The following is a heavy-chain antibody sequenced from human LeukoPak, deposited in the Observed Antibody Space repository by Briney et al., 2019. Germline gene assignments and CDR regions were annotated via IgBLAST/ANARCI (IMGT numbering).Heavy chain of an antibody. CDR3: VRDAQRGFDYSNSLKY. D-gene: IGHD4-11*01. V-gene: IGHV3-33*01. J-gene: IGHJ4*01. CDR1: GFIYSHYG. Sequence: PGGSLRLSCAASGFIYSHYGMHWVRQAPGKGLEWVAVIWSDGSNRFYAGSVKGRFTISRDNSQRTLFLQMNSLRVDDTATYYCVRDAQRGFDYSNSLKYWGHGTLVTVSS. CDR2: IWSDGSNR.